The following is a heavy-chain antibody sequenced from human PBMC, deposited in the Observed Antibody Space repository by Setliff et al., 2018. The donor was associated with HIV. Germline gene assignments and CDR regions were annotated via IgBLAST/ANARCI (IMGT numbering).Heavy chain of an antibody. CDR1: GYSISSGSY. Sequence: SETLSLTCAVSGYSISSGSYWAWIRQPPGKGLEWIGSIYHSGTTYYNPSLKSRVTISVDTYNNQFSLNMNSVNAADTAVYYCARGYASGYDAYGYWGQGTLVTVSS. D-gene: IGHD5-12*01. V-gene: IGHV4-38-2*01. CDR2: IYHSGTT. CDR3: ARGYASGYDAYGY. J-gene: IGHJ4*02.